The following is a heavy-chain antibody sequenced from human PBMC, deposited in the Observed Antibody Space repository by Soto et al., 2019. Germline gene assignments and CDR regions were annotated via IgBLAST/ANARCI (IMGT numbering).Heavy chain of an antibody. D-gene: IGHD6-13*01. CDR3: ARENGYSSSWYYYYGMDV. Sequence: SETLSLTCTVSGGSISSYYWSWIRQPPGKGLEWIGYIYYSGSTNYNPSLKSRVTISVDTSKNQFSLKLSSVTAADTAVYYCARENGYSSSWYYYYGMDVWGQGTTVT. V-gene: IGHV4-59*01. CDR2: IYYSGST. CDR1: GGSISSYY. J-gene: IGHJ6*02.